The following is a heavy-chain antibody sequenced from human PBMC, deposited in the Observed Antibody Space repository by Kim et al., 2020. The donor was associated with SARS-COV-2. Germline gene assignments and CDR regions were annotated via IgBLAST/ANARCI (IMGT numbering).Heavy chain of an antibody. CDR3: ARDTYDSNNYYLSFDY. J-gene: IGHJ4*02. D-gene: IGHD3-22*01. V-gene: IGHV3-11*05. Sequence: MKGRFTISRDHAKSSLYLQMNGLRAEDTAVYCCARDTYDSNNYYLSFDYWGQGTLVTVSS.